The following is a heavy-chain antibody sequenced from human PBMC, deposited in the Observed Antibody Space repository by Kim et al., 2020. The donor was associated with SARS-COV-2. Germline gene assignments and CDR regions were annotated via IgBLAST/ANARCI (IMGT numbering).Heavy chain of an antibody. D-gene: IGHD6-13*01. CDR1: GYTFTSYA. V-gene: IGHV1-3*01. J-gene: IGHJ6*02. CDR3: ARTSWMGYYYYGMDV. Sequence: ASVKVSCKASGYTFTSYAMHWVRQAPGQRLEWMGWINAGNGNTKYSQKFQGRVTITRDTSASTAYMELSSLRSEDTAVYYCARTSWMGYYYYGMDVWGQGTTVTVSS. CDR2: INAGNGNT.